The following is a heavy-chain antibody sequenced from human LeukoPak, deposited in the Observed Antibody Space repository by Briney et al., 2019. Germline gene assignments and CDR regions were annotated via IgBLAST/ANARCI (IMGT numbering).Heavy chain of an antibody. CDR3: ARGDPSGFWSGYLAGYYYYGMDV. J-gene: IGHJ6*02. CDR1: GGSFSGYY. CDR2: INHSGST. D-gene: IGHD3-3*01. Sequence: SETLSLTCAVYGGSFSGYYWSWIRQPPGKGLEWIGEINHSGSTNYNPSLKSRVTISVDTSKNQFSLKLSSVTAADTAVYYCARGDPSGFWSGYLAGYYYYGMDVWGQGTTVTVSS. V-gene: IGHV4-34*01.